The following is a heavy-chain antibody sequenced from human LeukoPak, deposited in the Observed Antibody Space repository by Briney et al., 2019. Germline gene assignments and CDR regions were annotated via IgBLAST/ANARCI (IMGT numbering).Heavy chain of an antibody. CDR3: ARVGVDYSGNIIKYYFDY. J-gene: IGHJ4*02. CDR2: IYHSGST. D-gene: IGHD4-23*01. CDR1: GYSISSGYY. V-gene: IGHV4-38-2*02. Sequence: SETLSLTCTVSGYSISSGYYWGWIRQPPGKGLEWIGSIYHSGSTYYNPSLKSRVTISVDTSKNRFSLKLSPVTAADTAVYYCARVGVDYSGNIIKYYFDYWGQGTLVTVSS.